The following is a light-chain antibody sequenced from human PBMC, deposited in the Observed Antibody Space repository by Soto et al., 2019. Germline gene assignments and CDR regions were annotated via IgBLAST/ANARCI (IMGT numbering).Light chain of an antibody. CDR2: QVT. CDR3: TSFSSSTSLYV. J-gene: IGLJ1*01. CDR1: SGDGGDYDY. V-gene: IGLV2-14*01. Sequence: QSALTQPRSVSGSPGQSVTISCTGTSGDGGDYDYISWYQQLPGKAPKLMIYQVTIRPSGISNRFSGSKSGNTASLTISGLQAEDEADYYCTSFSSSTSLYVFGTGTKLTVL.